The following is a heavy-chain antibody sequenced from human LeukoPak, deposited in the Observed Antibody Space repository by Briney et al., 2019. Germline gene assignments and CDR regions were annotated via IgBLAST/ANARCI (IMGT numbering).Heavy chain of an antibody. CDR2: INHSGST. CDR1: GGSFSGYY. D-gene: IGHD2-15*01. CDR3: ARIWGYCSGGSCYSAGMDV. J-gene: IGHJ6*02. V-gene: IGHV4-34*01. Sequence: SETLSLTCAVYGGSFSGYYWSWIRQPPGKGLEWIGEINHSGSTNYNPSLKSRVTISVDTSKNQFSLKLSSVTAADTAVYYCARIWGYCSGGSCYSAGMDVWGQGTTVTVSS.